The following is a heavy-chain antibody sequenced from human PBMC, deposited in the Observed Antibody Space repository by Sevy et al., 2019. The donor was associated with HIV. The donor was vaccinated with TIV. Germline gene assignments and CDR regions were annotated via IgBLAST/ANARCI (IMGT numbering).Heavy chain of an antibody. CDR1: GYTFTSYG. D-gene: IGHD5-18*01. Sequence: ASVKVSCKASGYTFTSYGISWVRQAPGQGLEWMGWISAYNGNTNYAQKLQGRVTMTTDTSPSTAYMGRRSLRSDDTAVYYCARPTSPIAVDTAMVTGGGLDYWGQGTLVTVSS. CDR3: ARPTSPIAVDTAMVTGGGLDY. CDR2: ISAYNGNT. V-gene: IGHV1-18*01. J-gene: IGHJ4*02.